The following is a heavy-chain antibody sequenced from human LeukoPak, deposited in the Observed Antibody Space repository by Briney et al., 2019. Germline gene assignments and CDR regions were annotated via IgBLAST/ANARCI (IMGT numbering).Heavy chain of an antibody. CDR3: ARDPYSGNYGNYYYYYMDV. CDR1: GFTFSNYN. V-gene: IGHV3-21*01. J-gene: IGHJ6*03. D-gene: IGHD1-26*01. CDR2: ISSSSSYI. Sequence: GGSLRLSCAASGFTFSNYNMNWVRQAPGKGLEWVSSISSSSSYIYYADSVKGRFTISRDNAKNSLYLQMNSLRAEDTALYFCARDPYSGNYGNYYYYYMDVWGKGTTVTISS.